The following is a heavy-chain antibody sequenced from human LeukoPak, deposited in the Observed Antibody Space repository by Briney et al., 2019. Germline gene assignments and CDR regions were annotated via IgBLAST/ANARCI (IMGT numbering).Heavy chain of an antibody. D-gene: IGHD6-25*01. CDR3: ARDLSRGMLGGFDF. J-gene: IGHJ4*02. V-gene: IGHV3-21*06. CDR1: GFTYRRYS. CDR2: ISSGSDYI. Sequence: GGSLRLSCVASGFTYRRYSMNWVRQAPGKGLEWVSTISSGSDYIYYADSVRGRFTISRDNARNSLYLQMNSLRPEDTAVYYCARDLSRGMLGGFDFWGQGILVTV.